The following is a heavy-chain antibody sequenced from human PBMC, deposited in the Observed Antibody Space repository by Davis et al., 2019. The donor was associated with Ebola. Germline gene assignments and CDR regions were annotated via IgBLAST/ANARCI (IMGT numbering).Heavy chain of an antibody. CDR3: AKVYGDLVYYNYGMDV. J-gene: IGHJ6*02. CDR1: GFTVSSNY. Sequence: PGGSLRLSCAASGFTVSSNYMSWVRQAPGKGLEWVSVIYNAGNTYYADSVKGRFTISRDNSKNTLYLQMNSLRAEDTAVYYCAKVYGDLVYYNYGMDVWGQGTTVTVSS. CDR2: IYNAGNT. D-gene: IGHD4-17*01. V-gene: IGHV3-53*01.